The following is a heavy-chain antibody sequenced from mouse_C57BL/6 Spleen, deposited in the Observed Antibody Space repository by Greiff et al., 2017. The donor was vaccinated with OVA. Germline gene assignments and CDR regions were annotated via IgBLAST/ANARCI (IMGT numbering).Heavy chain of an antibody. CDR2: IDPSDSYT. J-gene: IGHJ1*03. CDR3: ARVGSSFLRYFDV. Sequence: VQLQQPGAELVMPGASVKLSCKASGYTFTSYWMHWVKQRPGQGLEWIGEIDPSDSYTNYNQKFKGKSTLTVDKSSSTAYMQLSSLTSEDSAVYYCARVGSSFLRYFDVWGTGTTVTVSS. D-gene: IGHD1-1*01. V-gene: IGHV1-69*01. CDR1: GYTFTSYW.